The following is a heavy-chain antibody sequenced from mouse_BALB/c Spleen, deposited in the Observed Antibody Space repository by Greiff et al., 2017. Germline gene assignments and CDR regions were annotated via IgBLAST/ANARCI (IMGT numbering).Heavy chain of an antibody. CDR1: GYSITSDYA. CDR3: ARGNYYDYDNAMDY. V-gene: IGHV3-2*02. CDR2: ISYSGST. J-gene: IGHJ4*01. D-gene: IGHD2-4*01. Sequence: EVQLQQSGPGLVKPSQSLSLTCTVTGYSITSDYAWNWIRQFPGNKLEWMGYISYSGSTSYNPSLKSRISITRDTSKNQFFLQLNSVTTEDTATYYCARGNYYDYDNAMDYWGQGTSVTVSS.